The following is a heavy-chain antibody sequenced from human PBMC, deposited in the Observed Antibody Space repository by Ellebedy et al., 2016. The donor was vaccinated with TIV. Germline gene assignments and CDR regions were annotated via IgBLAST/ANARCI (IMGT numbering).Heavy chain of an antibody. CDR3: ARAEGLNWFDP. CDR1: GYTFSNYA. CDR2: IGPRSDYK. J-gene: IGHJ5*02. Sequence: GESLNISCAASGYTFSNYALAWVRQSPGKGLEWVSAIGPRSDYKFYADSVKGRFTISRDNSKNTLYLQMNSLRAEDTAVYYCARAEGLNWFDPWGQGTLVIVSS. D-gene: IGHD5/OR15-5a*01. V-gene: IGHV3-23*01.